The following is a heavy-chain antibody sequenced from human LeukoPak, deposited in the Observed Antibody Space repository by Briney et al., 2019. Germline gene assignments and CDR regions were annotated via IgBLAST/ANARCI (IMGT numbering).Heavy chain of an antibody. CDR1: GFTFSSYS. V-gene: IGHV3-21*01. Sequence: GGSLRLSCAASGFTFSSYSMNWVRQAPGKGLEWVSSISSSSYIYYADSVKGRFTISRDNAKNSLYLQMNSLRAEDTAVYYCAYDYGDPTYYYYYGMDVWGQGTTVTVSS. CDR3: AYDYGDPTYYYYYGMDV. CDR2: ISSSSYI. J-gene: IGHJ6*02. D-gene: IGHD4-17*01.